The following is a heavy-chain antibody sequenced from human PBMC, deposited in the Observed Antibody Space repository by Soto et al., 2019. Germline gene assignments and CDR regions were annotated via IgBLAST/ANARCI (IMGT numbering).Heavy chain of an antibody. CDR2: VSAYNGNT. Sequence: ASVKVSCKASGYTFTSYGISWVRQAPGQGLEWMGWVSAYNGNTNYAQKLQGRVTMTADTSTSTAYMELRSLRSDDTAVYYCARDSATMVRGVNGMDVWGQGTTVTVSS. D-gene: IGHD3-10*01. J-gene: IGHJ6*02. CDR1: GYTFTSYG. CDR3: ARDSATMVRGVNGMDV. V-gene: IGHV1-18*01.